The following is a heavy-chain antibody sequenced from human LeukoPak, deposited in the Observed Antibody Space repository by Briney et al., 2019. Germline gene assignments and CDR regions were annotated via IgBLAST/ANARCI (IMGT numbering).Heavy chain of an antibody. D-gene: IGHD6-13*01. CDR2: IYYSGST. J-gene: IGHJ6*03. Sequence: PSETLSLTCTVSGGSISSYYWSWIRQPPGKGLEWIGYIYYSGSTNYNPSLKSRVTISVDTSKNQFSLKLSSVTAADTAVYYCARTAAAPYYYYYYMDVWGKGTTVTVSS. CDR3: ARTAAAPYYYYYYMDV. V-gene: IGHV4-59*01. CDR1: GGSISSYY.